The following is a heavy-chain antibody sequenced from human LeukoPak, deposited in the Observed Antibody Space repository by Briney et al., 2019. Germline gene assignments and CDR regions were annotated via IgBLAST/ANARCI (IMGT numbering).Heavy chain of an antibody. V-gene: IGHV1-2*06. Sequence: ASVKVFCKASGYTFTSNYIHWVRQAPRQGLEWMGRINPNSGGTNYAQKFQGRVTMTRDTSISTAYMELSRLRSDDTAVYYCARPLIAAAGNWFDPWGQGTLVTVSS. J-gene: IGHJ5*02. CDR3: ARPLIAAAGNWFDP. D-gene: IGHD6-13*01. CDR1: GYTFTSNY. CDR2: INPNSGGT.